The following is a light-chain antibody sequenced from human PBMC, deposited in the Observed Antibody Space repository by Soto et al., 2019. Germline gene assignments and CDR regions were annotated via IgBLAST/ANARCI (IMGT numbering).Light chain of an antibody. CDR2: VTS. CDR1: QNITKF. CDR3: QQTYTAPGT. Sequence: DIQMTQSPSSLSASVGDRVTVTCRPSQNITKFLNWYQEKPGKAPKVLIYVTSNLENGVPSRFSGSGSGTEVTLTISSLQPEDFATYYCQQTYTAPGTFGRGTRVEV. V-gene: IGKV1-39*01. J-gene: IGKJ1*01.